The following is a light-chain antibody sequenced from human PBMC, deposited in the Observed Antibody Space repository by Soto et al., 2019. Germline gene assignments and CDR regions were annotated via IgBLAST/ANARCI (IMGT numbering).Light chain of an antibody. Sequence: AIQMTQSPSSLSASVGDRVTITCRASQGIRNDLGWYQQKPGKAPKLLIFAASSLQSGVPSRFSGSGSGTDFPLTISSLQPEDFATYYCQQYNIWPPYTFGQGTRLEIK. J-gene: IGKJ5*01. CDR3: QQYNIWPPYT. CDR2: AAS. CDR1: QGIRND. V-gene: IGKV1-6*01.